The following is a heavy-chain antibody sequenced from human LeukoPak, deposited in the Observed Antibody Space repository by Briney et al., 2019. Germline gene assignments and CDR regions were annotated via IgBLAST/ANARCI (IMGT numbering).Heavy chain of an antibody. CDR2: ISASGAGT. CDR1: GFTFNTYA. J-gene: IGHJ4*02. Sequence: GGSLRLSCAASGFTFNTYAMSWVRQAPGKGLEWVSSISASGAGTYYADSVKGRFTISRDNSENTVYLQLNSLRAEDTAIYYCAKDWSGSDYFDYWGQGTLVTVSS. D-gene: IGHD1-14*01. V-gene: IGHV3-23*01. CDR3: AKDWSGSDYFDY.